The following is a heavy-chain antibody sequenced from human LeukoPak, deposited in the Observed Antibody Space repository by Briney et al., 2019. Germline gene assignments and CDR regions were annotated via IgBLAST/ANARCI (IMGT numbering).Heavy chain of an antibody. CDR2: VYYNGSS. CDR1: GGSISSGGYY. D-gene: IGHD3-10*01. V-gene: IGHV4-61*08. Sequence: SETLSLTCTVSGGSISSGGYYWNWIRQHPGKGLEWIGCVYYNGSSNYNPSLKSRVTISVDTSKIQFSLKLSSVTAADTAVYYCARSIKRGLFDYWGQGSLVTVSS. CDR3: ARSIKRGLFDY. J-gene: IGHJ4*02.